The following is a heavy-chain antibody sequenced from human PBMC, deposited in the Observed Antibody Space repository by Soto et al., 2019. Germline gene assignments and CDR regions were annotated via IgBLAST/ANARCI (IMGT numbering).Heavy chain of an antibody. V-gene: IGHV3-9*01. CDR2: ITWNSNNL. D-gene: IGHD5-18*01. J-gene: IGHJ6*02. CDR3: ARRVDTAMAAKGDYYYYGMDV. CDR1: GFKFDDYA. Sequence: GGSLRLSCTASGFKFDDYAMHWDRQAPGKGLEWVSGITWNSNNLDYADSVKGRFTISRDNAKNSLYLQMNSLRAEDTAMYYCARRVDTAMAAKGDYYYYGMDVWGQGTTVTVSS.